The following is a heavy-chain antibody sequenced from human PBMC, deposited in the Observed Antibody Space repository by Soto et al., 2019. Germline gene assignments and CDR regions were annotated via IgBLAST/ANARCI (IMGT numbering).Heavy chain of an antibody. J-gene: IGHJ4*02. CDR3: ARDRGGCSSTSCYFYY. V-gene: IGHV1-18*01. Sequence: GASVKVSCKASGYTFTSXGISWVRRAPGQGLEWMGWISAYNGNTNYAQKLQGRVTMTTDTSTSTAYMELRSLRSDDTAVYYCARDRGGCSSTSCYFYYWGQGTLVTVSS. CDR2: ISAYNGNT. CDR1: GYTFTSXG. D-gene: IGHD2-2*01.